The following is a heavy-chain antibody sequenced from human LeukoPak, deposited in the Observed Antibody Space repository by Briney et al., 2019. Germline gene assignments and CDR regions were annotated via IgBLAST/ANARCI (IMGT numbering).Heavy chain of an antibody. D-gene: IGHD6-13*01. Sequence: GGSLRLSCAASGFTFTNYAMSWVRQAPGKGLEWVSSISGGVGSTYYADSVKGRFTISRDNSKNTLYLQMNGLRAEDTAVYYCAKTLPSSWYSFDYWGQGTLVTVSS. V-gene: IGHV3-23*01. J-gene: IGHJ4*02. CDR1: GFTFTNYA. CDR2: ISGGVGST. CDR3: AKTLPSSWYSFDY.